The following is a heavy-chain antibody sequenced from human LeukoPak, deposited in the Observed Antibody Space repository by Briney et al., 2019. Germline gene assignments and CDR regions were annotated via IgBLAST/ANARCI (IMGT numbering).Heavy chain of an antibody. CDR2: IYHSGST. CDR1: GDSISSGGYS. V-gene: IGHV4-61*08. D-gene: IGHD6-13*01. CDR3: ARDRWQRSFDL. J-gene: IGHJ2*01. Sequence: SETLSLTCAVSGDSISSGGYSWSWIRQPPGKGLEWIGYIYHSGSTNYNPSLKSRVTISVDTSKNQFSLKLSSVTAADTAVYYCARDRWQRSFDLWGRGTLVTVSS.